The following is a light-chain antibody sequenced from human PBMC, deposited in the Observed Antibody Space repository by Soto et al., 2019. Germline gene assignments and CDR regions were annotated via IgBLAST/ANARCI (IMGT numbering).Light chain of an antibody. CDR3: QSYDTSLSIWV. CDR2: RNS. V-gene: IGLV1-40*01. Sequence: QAVVTQPPSVSGAPGQRVTISCTGSSSNIGAAYDVHWYQQVPGTAPKLLIYRNSNRPSGVPDRFSGSKSGTSASLAITGLQADDEADYYCQSYDTSLSIWVFGGGTKLTVL. J-gene: IGLJ3*02. CDR1: SSNIGAAYD.